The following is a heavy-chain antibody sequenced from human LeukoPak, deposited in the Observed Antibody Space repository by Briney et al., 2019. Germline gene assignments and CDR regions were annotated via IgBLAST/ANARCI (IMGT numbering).Heavy chain of an antibody. J-gene: IGHJ4*02. CDR3: ARSPYSNYPTSDY. CDR2: ISSDGRDK. Sequence: GGSLRLSCAASGFTFTNYAMHWVRQAPGKGLEWVAVISSDGRDKYYADSVKGRFTISRDNTKNTLFLQMNSLRAEDTAVYYCARSPYSNYPTSDYWGQGTLVTVSS. D-gene: IGHD4-11*01. V-gene: IGHV3-30*04. CDR1: GFTFTNYA.